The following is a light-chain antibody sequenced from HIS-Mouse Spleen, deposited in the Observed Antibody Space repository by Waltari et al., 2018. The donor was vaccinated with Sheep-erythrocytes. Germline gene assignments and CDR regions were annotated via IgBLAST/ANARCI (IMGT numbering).Light chain of an antibody. CDR2: EGS. Sequence: QSALTQPASVSGSPGQSITISCTGTSSDVGSYNLVSWYQQHPGKAPKLIFYEGSKRPSGVSNRFSGSKSGNTASLTISGLQAEDEADYYCCSYAGSYNHVFATGPRSPS. V-gene: IGLV2-23*01. J-gene: IGLJ1*01. CDR1: SSDVGSYNL. CDR3: CSYAGSYNHV.